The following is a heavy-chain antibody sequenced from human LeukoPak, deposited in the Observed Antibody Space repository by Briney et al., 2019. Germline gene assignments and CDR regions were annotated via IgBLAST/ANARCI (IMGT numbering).Heavy chain of an antibody. J-gene: IGHJ4*02. D-gene: IGHD1-26*01. CDR1: GFTFNNYG. CDR3: AKERESYFEFDL. CDR2: ISGSADNT. V-gene: IGHV3-23*01. Sequence: GGSLRLSCAASGFTFNNYGMSRVRQAPGKGLEWVSAISGSADNTYYVDSVKGRFTISRDNSRNTLYLQMNSLRAEDTAIYYCAKERESYFEFDLWGQGTLVTVSS.